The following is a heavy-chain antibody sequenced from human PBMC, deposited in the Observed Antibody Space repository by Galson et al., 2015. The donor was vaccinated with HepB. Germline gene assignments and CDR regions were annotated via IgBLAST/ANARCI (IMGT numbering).Heavy chain of an antibody. CDR1: GFTFSSYG. J-gene: IGHJ4*02. CDR2: ISYDGSNK. Sequence: SLRLSCAASGFTFSSYGMHWVRQAPGKGLEWVAVISYDGSNKYYADSVKGRFTISRDNSKNTLYLQMNSLRAEDTAVYYCAKAGFGGSGRTFDYWGQGTLVTVSS. D-gene: IGHD3-10*01. V-gene: IGHV3-30*18. CDR3: AKAGFGGSGRTFDY.